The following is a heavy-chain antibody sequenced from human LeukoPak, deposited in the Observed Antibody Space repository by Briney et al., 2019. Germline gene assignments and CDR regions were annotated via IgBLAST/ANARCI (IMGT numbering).Heavy chain of an antibody. D-gene: IGHD2-21*02. CDR2: IHHTGST. J-gene: IGHJ5*02. CDR3: ARTPTYCGGDCYYFDP. V-gene: IGHV4-30-2*01. CDR1: GGSISSSGYS. Sequence: PSETLSLTCAVSGGSISSSGYSWSWIRQPPGKGLEWIGYIHHTGSTYYNPSLKSRVTISVDRSKNQFSLKLSSVTAADTAMYFCARTPTYCGGDCYYFDPWGQGTLVTVSS.